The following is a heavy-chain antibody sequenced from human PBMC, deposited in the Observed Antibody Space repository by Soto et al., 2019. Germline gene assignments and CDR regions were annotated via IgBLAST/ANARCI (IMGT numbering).Heavy chain of an antibody. CDR2: ISGSGGST. CDR1: GFTFSSYA. V-gene: IGHV3-23*01. Sequence: GGSLRLSCAASGFTFSSYAMSWVRQAPGKGLEWVSAISGSGGSTYYADSVQGRFTISRDNSKNTLYLQMNSLRAEDTAVYYCANSIAVAYFDYWGQRTLVTVSS. CDR3: ANSIAVAYFDY. D-gene: IGHD6-19*01. J-gene: IGHJ4*02.